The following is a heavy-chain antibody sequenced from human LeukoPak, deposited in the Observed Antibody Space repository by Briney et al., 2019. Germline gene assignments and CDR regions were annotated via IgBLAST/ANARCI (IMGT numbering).Heavy chain of an antibody. Sequence: GGSLRLSCAASGFTFSSYGMSWVRQAPGKGLEWVSSISSSSSYIYYADSVKGRFTISRDNAKNSLYLQMNSLRAEDTAVYYCARVGYDFWSGYYRYYYYYMDVWGKGTTVTVSS. D-gene: IGHD3-3*01. CDR1: GFTFSSYG. J-gene: IGHJ6*03. CDR3: ARVGYDFWSGYYRYYYYYMDV. CDR2: ISSSSSYI. V-gene: IGHV3-21*01.